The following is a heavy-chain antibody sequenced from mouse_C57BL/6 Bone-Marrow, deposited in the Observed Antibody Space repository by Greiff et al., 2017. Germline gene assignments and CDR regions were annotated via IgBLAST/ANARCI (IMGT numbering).Heavy chain of an antibody. J-gene: IGHJ1*03. Sequence: VQLQQSGPGLVAPSQSLSITCTVSGFSLPSYAISWVRQPPGQGLAWLGVIWTGGDTNSNSARKSRLSISKDNSKSQVFLKMNILQTDDTARYYRARNRKCYFDVWGTGTTVTVAS. V-gene: IGHV2-9-1*01. CDR1: GFSLPSYA. CDR2: IWTGGDT. CDR3: ARNRKCYFDV.